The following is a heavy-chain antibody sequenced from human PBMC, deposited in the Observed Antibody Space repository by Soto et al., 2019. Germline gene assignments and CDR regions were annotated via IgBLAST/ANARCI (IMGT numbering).Heavy chain of an antibody. CDR3: ARQDIVVVPADYFDY. CDR1: GGSISSSSYY. Sequence: SETLSLTCTVSGGSISSSSYYWGWIRQPPGKGLEWIGSSYHSGSTYYNPSLKSRVTISVDTSKNQFSLKLSSVTAADTAVYYCARQDIVVVPADYFDYWGQGTLVTVSS. J-gene: IGHJ4*02. V-gene: IGHV4-39*01. D-gene: IGHD2-2*01. CDR2: SYHSGST.